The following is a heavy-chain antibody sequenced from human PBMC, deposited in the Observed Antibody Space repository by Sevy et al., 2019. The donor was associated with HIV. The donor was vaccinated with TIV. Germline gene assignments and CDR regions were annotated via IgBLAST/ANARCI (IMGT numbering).Heavy chain of an antibody. J-gene: IGHJ4*02. V-gene: IGHV3-30*03. CDR2: VSYDGTTK. D-gene: IGHD4-17*01. Sequence: GGSLRLSCAASGFTFSNYGMHWVRQAPGKGLDWVAVVSYDGTTKYYAESVRGRFTISRDNSKNTLYLQMNSLRAEDTAVYYCARGRDYGNFDYWGQGTLVTVSS. CDR1: GFTFSNYG. CDR3: ARGRDYGNFDY.